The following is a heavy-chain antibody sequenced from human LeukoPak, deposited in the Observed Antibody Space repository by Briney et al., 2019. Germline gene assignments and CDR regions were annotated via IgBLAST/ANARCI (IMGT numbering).Heavy chain of an antibody. D-gene: IGHD2-15*01. CDR1: GFTFSTYG. CDR2: ISGIGDST. CDR3: TRATGYYYHIDV. V-gene: IGHV3-23*01. J-gene: IGHJ6*03. Sequence: GGSLRLSCAAAGFTFSTYGMSWVRQAPGKRLECFSVISGIGDSTYYAECVKGRFTISRDNSKNTLYLKMNSLRAEDTAVYYCTRATGYYYHIDVWGKGTTVTISS.